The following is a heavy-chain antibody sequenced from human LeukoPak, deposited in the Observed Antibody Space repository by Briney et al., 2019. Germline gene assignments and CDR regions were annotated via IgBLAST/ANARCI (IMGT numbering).Heavy chain of an antibody. J-gene: IGHJ4*02. CDR1: GFTVSNSY. CDR3: ARVRNLNSVAGTVDY. Sequence: NPGGSLRLSCAASGFTVSNSYMSWVRQAPGEGLEWVAVIYSSGSTYYADSVQGRFSISRDNSKNTLYLQMNSLRAEDTAVYFCARVRNLNSVAGTVDYWGQGTLVTVSS. CDR2: IYSSGST. V-gene: IGHV3-53*01. D-gene: IGHD6-19*01.